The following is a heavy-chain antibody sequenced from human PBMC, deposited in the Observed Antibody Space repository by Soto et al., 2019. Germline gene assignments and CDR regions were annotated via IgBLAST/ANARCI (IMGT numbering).Heavy chain of an antibody. V-gene: IGHV4-59*01. J-gene: IGHJ6*02. Sequence: SETLSLTCTVSGGSISSYYWSWIRQPPGKGLEWIGYIYYSGSTNYNPSLKSRVTISVDTSKNQFSLKLSSVTAADTAVYYCGRDQLPKPYYYYYGMDVWGQGTTVTVSS. CDR2: IYYSGST. CDR1: GGSISSYY. D-gene: IGHD2-2*01. CDR3: GRDQLPKPYYYYYGMDV.